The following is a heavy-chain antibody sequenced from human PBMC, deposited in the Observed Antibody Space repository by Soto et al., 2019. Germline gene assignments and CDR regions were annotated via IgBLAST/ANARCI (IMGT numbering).Heavy chain of an antibody. CDR2: ISVSVGST. CDR1: GFPFAPST. V-gene: IGHV3-23*01. Sequence: GGSLRLSCGVSGFPFAPSTMSWVRQAPGKGLEWVSTISVSVGSTYSADSVQGRFTVSSDISDNTLFLRMTSLTADDTAVYFCAKRDVPHSTSNAYSSDHWGRRVLGTVSS. J-gene: IGHJ4*01. CDR3: AKRDVPHSTSNAYSSDH. D-gene: IGHD2-21*02.